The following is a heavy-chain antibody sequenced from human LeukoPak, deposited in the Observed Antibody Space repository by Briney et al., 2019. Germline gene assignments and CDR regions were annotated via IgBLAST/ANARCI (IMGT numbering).Heavy chain of an antibody. D-gene: IGHD1-26*01. CDR2: ISYDGSNK. Sequence: PGRSLRLSCAASGFTFSSYGMHWVRQAPGKGLEWVAVISYDGSNKYYADSVKGRFTISRDNPKNTLYLQMNSLRAEDTAVYYCAKEGLVGATNYWGQGTLVTVSS. J-gene: IGHJ4*02. V-gene: IGHV3-30*18. CDR1: GFTFSSYG. CDR3: AKEGLVGATNY.